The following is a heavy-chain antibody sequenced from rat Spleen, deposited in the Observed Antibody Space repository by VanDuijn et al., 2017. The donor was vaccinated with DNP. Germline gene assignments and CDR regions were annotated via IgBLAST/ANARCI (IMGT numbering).Heavy chain of an antibody. D-gene: IGHD1-10*01. CDR1: GFTFNNYW. Sequence: EVQLVESGGDLVQPGRSLNLSCVASGFTFNNYWMTWIRQVPGKGLEWVASITDSGDNTYYPDSVKGRFTISRDNAKSSLYLQMDSLRSEDTATYYCTTHGSITSVSTGAMNVWGQGVMVTVSS. CDR2: ITDSGDNT. CDR3: TTHGSITSVSTGAMNV. V-gene: IGHV5-31*01. J-gene: IGHJ2*01.